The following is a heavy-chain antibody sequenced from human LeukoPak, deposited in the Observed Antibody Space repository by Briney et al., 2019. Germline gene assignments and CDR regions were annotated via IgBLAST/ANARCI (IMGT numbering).Heavy chain of an antibody. V-gene: IGHV4-4*07. J-gene: IGHJ6*03. Sequence: SETLSLTCPVSGESINPYYWNWIRQPAGKGLEWIGHIYKSGSTNYNPSLKSRVTMSLDTSKNQFSLKLRSVTAADTAVYFCARSFLDYMDVWGKGTTVTVSS. CDR3: ARSFLDYMDV. CDR2: IYKSGST. D-gene: IGHD2/OR15-2a*01. CDR1: GESINPYY.